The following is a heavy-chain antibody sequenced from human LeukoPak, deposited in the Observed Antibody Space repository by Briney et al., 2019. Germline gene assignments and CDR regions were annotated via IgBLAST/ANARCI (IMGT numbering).Heavy chain of an antibody. V-gene: IGHV1-46*01. CDR1: GYTFTSYY. J-gene: IGHJ6*02. D-gene: IGHD6-13*01. CDR3: ASCTAAAGTGIYYYYGMDV. CDR2: INPSGGST. Sequence: ASVKVSCEASGYTFTSYYMHWVRQAPGQGLEWMGIINPSGGSTSYAQKFQGRVTMTRDTSTSTVYMELSSLRSEDTAVYYCASCTAAAGTGIYYYYGMDVWGQGTTVTVSS.